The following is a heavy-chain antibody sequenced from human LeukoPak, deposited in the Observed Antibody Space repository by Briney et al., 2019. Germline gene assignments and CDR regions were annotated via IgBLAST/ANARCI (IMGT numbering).Heavy chain of an antibody. Sequence: PSETLSLTCTVSGGSISSGSYYWSWIRQPAGKGLEWIGRIYTSGSTNYNPSLKTRVTISVDTSKNQFSLKLSSVTAADTAVYYCARHVIPRYSSSWHTDVDYWGQGTLVTVSS. J-gene: IGHJ4*02. CDR2: IYTSGST. CDR1: GGSISSGSYY. V-gene: IGHV4-61*02. D-gene: IGHD6-13*01. CDR3: ARHVIPRYSSSWHTDVDY.